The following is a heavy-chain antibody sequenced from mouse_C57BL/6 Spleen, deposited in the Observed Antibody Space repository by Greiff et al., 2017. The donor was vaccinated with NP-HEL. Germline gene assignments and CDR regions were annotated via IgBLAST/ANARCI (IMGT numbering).Heavy chain of an antibody. CDR1: GYSFTDYN. D-gene: IGHD1-1*01. J-gene: IGHJ4*01. CDR3: ARGLYYYGSFYAMDY. V-gene: IGHV1-39*01. CDR2: INPNYGTT. Sequence: VQLKESGPELVKPGASVKISCKASGYSFTDYNMNWVKQSNGKSLEWIGVINPNYGTTSYNQKFKGKATLTVDQSSSTAYMQLNSLTSEDSAVYYCARGLYYYGSFYAMDYWGQGTSVTVSS.